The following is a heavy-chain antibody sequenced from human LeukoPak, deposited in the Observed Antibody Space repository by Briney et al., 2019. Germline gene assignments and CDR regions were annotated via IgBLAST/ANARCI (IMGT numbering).Heavy chain of an antibody. CDR3: ARHRDYYDT. Sequence: SEALSLPCTVSGASINNNFWTWVRQPPGKGLEWIGYIYSSGSANYNPPLKRRVIISGDTSKNQISPNLTSVTAADTAVYFCARHRDYYDTWGHGTLVTVSS. J-gene: IGHJ4*01. CDR2: IYSSGSA. V-gene: IGHV4-59*08. D-gene: IGHD3-22*01. CDR1: GASINNNF.